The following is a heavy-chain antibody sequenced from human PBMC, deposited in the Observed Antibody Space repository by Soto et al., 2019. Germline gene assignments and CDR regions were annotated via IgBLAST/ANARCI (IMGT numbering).Heavy chain of an antibody. CDR3: ARLPVDTSTSIDY. Sequence: EVQLVESGGVLVQPGVSLRHSCAASGFTFSNYWMHWVRQGPGKRLVWVSRINSDGSNTDYADSVKGRFTISRDNARNTLYLQMNSLRAEDTAVYFCARLPVDTSTSIDYWDQGTLVTVSS. CDR2: INSDGSNT. CDR1: GFTFSNYW. V-gene: IGHV3-74*01. D-gene: IGHD5-18*01. J-gene: IGHJ4*02.